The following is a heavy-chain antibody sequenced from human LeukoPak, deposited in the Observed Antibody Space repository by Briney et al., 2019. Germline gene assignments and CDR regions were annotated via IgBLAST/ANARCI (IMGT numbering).Heavy chain of an antibody. Sequence: GGSLRLSCAASGFTFSRSWVTWVRQAPGKGLEWVANINQDGSVKHYMDSVKGRFTISRDNSNNSLFLQMNSLRAEDTAVYYCAKLLGDVTTFDYWGQGTLVTVSS. CDR3: AKLLGDVTTFDY. V-gene: IGHV3-7*01. J-gene: IGHJ4*02. CDR1: GFTFSRSW. CDR2: INQDGSVK. D-gene: IGHD3-16*01.